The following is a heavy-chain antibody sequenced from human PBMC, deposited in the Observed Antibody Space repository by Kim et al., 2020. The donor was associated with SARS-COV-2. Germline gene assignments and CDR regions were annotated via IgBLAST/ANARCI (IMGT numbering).Heavy chain of an antibody. CDR1: GFTFSGYD. D-gene: IGHD4-17*01. V-gene: IGHV3-13*01. Sequence: GGSLRLSCAASGFTFSGYDMHWVRQATGKGLEWVSAIGTAGDTFYPGSVKGRLTISRENAKNSLYLQMNSLRAGDTAVYYCARADYGGNYYYYYGMDVWGQGTTVTVSS. J-gene: IGHJ6*02. CDR3: ARADYGGNYYYYYGMDV. CDR2: IGTAGDT.